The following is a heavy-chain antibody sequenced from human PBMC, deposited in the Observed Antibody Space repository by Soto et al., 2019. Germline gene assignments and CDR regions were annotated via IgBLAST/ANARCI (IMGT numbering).Heavy chain of an antibody. Sequence: AERLSLACTITSASISSNYWSWIRQPPGKGLEWLGYVSHSGSTNYNPSLKSRVTISRDTSKNPLSLKLTSVTAADTAVYYCARDYLRALDYWGHGTLVTVS. CDR1: SASISSNY. CDR2: VSHSGST. V-gene: IGHV4-59*01. D-gene: IGHD2-21*01. J-gene: IGHJ4*01. CDR3: ARDYLRALDY.